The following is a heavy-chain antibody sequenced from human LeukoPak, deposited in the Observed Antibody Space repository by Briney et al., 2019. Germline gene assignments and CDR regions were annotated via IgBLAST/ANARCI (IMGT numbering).Heavy chain of an antibody. D-gene: IGHD6-13*01. V-gene: IGHV1-2*02. J-gene: IGHJ4*02. CDR3: ARDIAAAGPFDY. CDR1: GYTFTGYY. Sequence: ASVKVSCKASGYTFTGYYMHWVRQAPGQGLEWMGWINPNSGSTNYAQKFQGRVTMTRDTSISTAYMELSSLRSEDTAVYYCARDIAAAGPFDYWGQGTLVTVSS. CDR2: INPNSGST.